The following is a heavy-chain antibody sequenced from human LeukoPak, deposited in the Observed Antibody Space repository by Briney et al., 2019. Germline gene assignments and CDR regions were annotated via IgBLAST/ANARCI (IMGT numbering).Heavy chain of an antibody. Sequence: GGSLRLSCAASGFTFSSYWMSWVRQAPGKGLEWVANIKQDGSEKYYVDSVKGRFTISRDNAKNSLYLQMNSLRVEDTAVYYCARSSLAAAGSYFDYWGQGTLVTVSS. CDR1: GFTFSSYW. V-gene: IGHV3-7*01. CDR3: ARSSLAAAGSYFDY. CDR2: IKQDGSEK. J-gene: IGHJ4*02. D-gene: IGHD6-13*01.